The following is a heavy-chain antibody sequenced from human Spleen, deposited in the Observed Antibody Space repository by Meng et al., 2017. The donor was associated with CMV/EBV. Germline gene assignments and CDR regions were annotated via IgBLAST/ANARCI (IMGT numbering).Heavy chain of an antibody. D-gene: IGHD3-3*01. CDR3: AKRGIFGVYIMDV. CDR1: GFSFNPYG. J-gene: IGHJ6*02. Sequence: GGSLRLSCVSSGFSFNPYGMYWVRQAPGKGLEWVAVIWYDGSNKYYADSVKGRFTISRDNSQNTVYLQMNSLRDEDTGVYYCAKRGIFGVYIMDVWGRGTTVTVSS. V-gene: IGHV3-33*06. CDR2: IWYDGSNK.